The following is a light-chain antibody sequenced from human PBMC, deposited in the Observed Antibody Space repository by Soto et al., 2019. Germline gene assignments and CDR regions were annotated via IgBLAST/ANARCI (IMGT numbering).Light chain of an antibody. CDR3: QQYDNLLIT. CDR1: QVISSY. Sequence: DIEVTQSPSSLSASVGDTVTITCRASQVISSYLAWYQQKPGKAPKLLIYDASNLETGVPSRFSGSGSGTDFTFTISSLQPEDIATYYCQQYDNLLITFGQGTRLEIK. CDR2: DAS. V-gene: IGKV1-33*01. J-gene: IGKJ5*01.